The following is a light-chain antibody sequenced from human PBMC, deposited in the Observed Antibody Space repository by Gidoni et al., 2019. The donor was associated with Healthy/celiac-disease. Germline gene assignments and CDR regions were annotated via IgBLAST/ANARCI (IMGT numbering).Light chain of an antibody. Sequence: YVLTQQPSVYVSPGQTARIHLWVHHIVSNSVLLCQPHPGQAPFLVVSDDSDRPSGIPERFSGSNSGNTSTLTISRVEAGYEADYYCQVLDSSSDHPGVFGGGTNLTVL. J-gene: IGLJ2*01. CDR1: HIVSNS. CDR2: DDS. V-gene: IGLV3-21*02. CDR3: QVLDSSSDHPGV.